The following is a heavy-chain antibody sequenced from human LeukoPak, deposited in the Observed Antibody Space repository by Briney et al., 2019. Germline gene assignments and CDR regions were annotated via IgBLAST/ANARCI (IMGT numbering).Heavy chain of an antibody. CDR2: IIPILGIA. Sequence: SVKVSCKASGGTFSSYAISWVRQAPGQGLEWMGRIIPILGIANHAQKFQGRVTITADKSTSTAYMELSSLRSEDTAVYYCARGVDGGNSDWFDPWGQGTLVTVSS. CDR3: ARGVDGGNSDWFDP. CDR1: GGTFSSYA. D-gene: IGHD4-23*01. V-gene: IGHV1-69*04. J-gene: IGHJ5*02.